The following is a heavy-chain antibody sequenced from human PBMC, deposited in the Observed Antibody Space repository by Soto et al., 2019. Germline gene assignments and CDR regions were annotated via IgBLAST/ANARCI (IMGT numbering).Heavy chain of an antibody. Sequence: ETLSLTCTVSGGSVSSGSYYWSWIRQPPGKGLEWIGYIYYSGSTNYNPSLKSRVTISVDTSKNQFSLKLSSVTAADTAVYYCASLLPVAEIPELWDYYYYGMDVWGQGTTVTVSS. D-gene: IGHD6-19*01. CDR1: GGSVSSGSYY. CDR3: ASLLPVAEIPELWDYYYYGMDV. V-gene: IGHV4-61*01. CDR2: IYYSGST. J-gene: IGHJ6*02.